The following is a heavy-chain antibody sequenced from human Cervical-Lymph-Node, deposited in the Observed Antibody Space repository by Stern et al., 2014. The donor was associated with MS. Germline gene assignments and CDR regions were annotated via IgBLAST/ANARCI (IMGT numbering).Heavy chain of an antibody. J-gene: IGHJ3*02. CDR1: GYTFTSYG. CDR3: ARGLLGSENAFDI. D-gene: IGHD2-15*01. CDR2: SSAYNGNT. V-gene: IGHV1-18*01. Sequence: QMQLVQYGAEVKKPGASVKVSCKASGYTFTSYGISWVRQAPGQGVEWMGCSSAYNGNTSSAQKLQVRFTMTTCTSSSTAYMELRSLRSDDTAVYYCARGLLGSENAFDIWGQGTMVTVSS.